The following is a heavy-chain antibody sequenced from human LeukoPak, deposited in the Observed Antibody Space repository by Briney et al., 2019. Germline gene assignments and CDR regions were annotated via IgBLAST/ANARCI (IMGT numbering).Heavy chain of an antibody. CDR3: ARVAGIAVAGTAGPFDY. CDR1: GGSISSSSYY. V-gene: IGHV4-39*07. D-gene: IGHD6-19*01. CDR2: IYYSGST. J-gene: IGHJ4*02. Sequence: PSETLSLTCTVSGGSISSSSYYWGWIRQPPGKGLEWIGSIYYSGSTYYNPSLKSRVTISVDTSKNQFSLKLSSVTAADTAVYYCARVAGIAVAGTAGPFDYWGQGTLVTVSS.